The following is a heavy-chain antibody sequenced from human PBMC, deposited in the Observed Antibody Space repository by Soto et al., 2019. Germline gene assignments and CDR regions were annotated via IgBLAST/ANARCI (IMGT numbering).Heavy chain of an antibody. J-gene: IGHJ6*03. CDR3: ANGYDFWSGYPAYYMDV. Sequence: HPGGFLRLSCAASGFTFSSYAMSWVRQAPGKGLEWVSAISGSGGSTYYADSVKGRFTISRDNSKNTLYLQMNSLRAEDTAVYYCANGYDFWSGYPAYYMDVWGKGTTVTVSS. CDR2: ISGSGGST. V-gene: IGHV3-23*01. CDR1: GFTFSSYA. D-gene: IGHD3-3*01.